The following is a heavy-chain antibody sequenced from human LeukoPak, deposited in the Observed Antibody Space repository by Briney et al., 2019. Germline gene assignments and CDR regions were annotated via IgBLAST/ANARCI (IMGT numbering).Heavy chain of an antibody. CDR1: GFTFSDYY. J-gene: IGHJ4*02. V-gene: IGHV3-72*01. CDR2: SRNKANSYTT. Sequence: GGSLRLSCAVSGFTFSDYYMDWGRQAPGKGLEWVARSRNKANSYTTEYAASVKGRFTVSRDDSDNSLYLQMISLKSEDTAVYYCARAGYTSGWYTDYWGQGTLVTVSS. CDR3: ARAGYTSGWYTDY. D-gene: IGHD6-19*01.